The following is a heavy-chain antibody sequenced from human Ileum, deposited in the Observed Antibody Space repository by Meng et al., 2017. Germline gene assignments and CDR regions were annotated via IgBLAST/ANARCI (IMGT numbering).Heavy chain of an antibody. D-gene: IGHD1-26*01. V-gene: IGHV3-7*01. CDR3: ARDTPWDSDAFDI. J-gene: IGHJ3*02. Sequence: GESLKISCEASGFTISKYWMTWVRQAPGKGLEWVATIRQDGSVKHYVDSVKGRFTISRDNAKNSLHLQMDSLRAEDTALYYCARDTPWDSDAFDIWGQGTMVTVSS. CDR2: IRQDGSVK. CDR1: GFTISKYW.